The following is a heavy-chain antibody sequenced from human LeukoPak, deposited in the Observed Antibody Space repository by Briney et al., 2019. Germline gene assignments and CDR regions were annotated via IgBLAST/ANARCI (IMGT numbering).Heavy chain of an antibody. D-gene: IGHD5-18*01. J-gene: IGHJ4*02. V-gene: IGHV3-23*01. CDR1: GFTFSSYG. CDR2: ISGSGGST. CDR3: AKDTAYSSGFDY. Sequence: GGSLRLSCAASGFTFSSYGMSWVRQAPGKGLEWVSAISGSGGSTYYADSVKGRFTISRDNSKNTLYLQMNGLRGEDTAVYYCAKDTAYSSGFDYWGQGTLVTVSS.